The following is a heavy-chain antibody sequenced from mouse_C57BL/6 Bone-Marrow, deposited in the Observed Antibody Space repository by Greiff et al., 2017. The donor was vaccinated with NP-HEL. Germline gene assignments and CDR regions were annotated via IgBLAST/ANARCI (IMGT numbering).Heavy chain of an antibody. J-gene: IGHJ4*01. CDR2: IYPRSGNT. CDR1: GYTFTSYG. CDR3: ASPHYAMDY. V-gene: IGHV1-81*01. Sequence: QVQLKQSGAELARPGASVKLSCKASGYTFTSYGISWVKQRTGQGLEWIGEIYPRSGNTYYNEKFKGKATLTADKSSSTAYMELRSLTSEDSAVYFCASPHYAMDYWGQGTSVTVSS.